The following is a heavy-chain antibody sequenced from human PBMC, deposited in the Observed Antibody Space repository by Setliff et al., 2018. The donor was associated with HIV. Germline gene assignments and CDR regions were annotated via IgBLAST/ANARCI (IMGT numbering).Heavy chain of an antibody. CDR2: IIPIFGTA. D-gene: IGHD4-17*01. J-gene: IGHJ5*02. Sequence: SVKVSCKASGYTFTSYYMHWARQAPGQGLEWMGGIIPIFGTANYAQKFQGRVTITADESTSTAYMELSSLRSDDTAVYSCARVPHGDYLWFDPWGQGTLVTVSS. CDR3: ARVPHGDYLWFDP. CDR1: GYTFTSYY. V-gene: IGHV1-69*13.